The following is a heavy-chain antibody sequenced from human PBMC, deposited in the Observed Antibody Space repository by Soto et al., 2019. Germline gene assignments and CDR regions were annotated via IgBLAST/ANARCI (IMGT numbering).Heavy chain of an antibody. D-gene: IGHD3-22*01. CDR1: GFSLSTSGVG. J-gene: IGHJ3*02. V-gene: IGHV2-5*01. Sequence: SGPTLVKPTQTLTLTCTFSGFSLSTSGVGVGWIRQPPGKALEWLASIYWNDGNRYSPSLKSRLKINKEPSKNQVVLTITNMDPVYTAAYYCAHSRVDYDSLYAMDIWGQGTMVTVSS. CDR3: AHSRVDYDSLYAMDI. CDR2: IYWNDGN.